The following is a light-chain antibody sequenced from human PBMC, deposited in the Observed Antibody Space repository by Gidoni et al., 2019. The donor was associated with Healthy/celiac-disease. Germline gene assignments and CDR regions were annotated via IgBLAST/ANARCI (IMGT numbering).Light chain of an antibody. CDR3: QSYDSSLSGGV. V-gene: IGLV1-40*01. CDR2: GNT. CDR1: SSNIGAGYD. J-gene: IGLJ1*01. Sequence: QSVLTQPPSVSGAPAQRVTISCTGSSSNIGAGYDVDWYQHLRGTAPKLLIFGNTNRPSGVPDRFSGSKSGTSASLAITGLQAEDEADYYCQSYDSSLSGGVFGTGTKVTVL.